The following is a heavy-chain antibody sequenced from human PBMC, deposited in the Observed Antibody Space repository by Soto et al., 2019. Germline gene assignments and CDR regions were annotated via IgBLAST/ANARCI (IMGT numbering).Heavy chain of an antibody. V-gene: IGHV3-30*18. Sequence: QPGGSLRLSCAASGFTFSSYGMHWVRQAPGEGLEWVAVISYDGSNKYYADSVKGRFTISRDNSKNTLYLQMNSLRAEDTAVYYCAKDPGVEETGNYGDYAPYYYYYYMDVWGKGTTVTVSS. CDR2: ISYDGSNK. J-gene: IGHJ6*03. D-gene: IGHD4-17*01. CDR3: AKDPGVEETGNYGDYAPYYYYYYMDV. CDR1: GFTFSSYG.